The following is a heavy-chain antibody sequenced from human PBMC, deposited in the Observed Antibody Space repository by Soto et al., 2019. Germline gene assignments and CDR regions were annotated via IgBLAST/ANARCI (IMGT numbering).Heavy chain of an antibody. V-gene: IGHV3-53*01. CDR2: IYSGGST. Sequence: QPGGSLRLSCAASGFTVSSNYMSWVRQAPGKGLEWVSVIYSGGSTYYADSVKGRFTISRDNSKNTLYLQMNSLRAEDTAVYYCARDTEYSSSGGGMDVWGQGTTVTVSS. J-gene: IGHJ6*02. CDR1: GFTVSSNY. D-gene: IGHD6-6*01. CDR3: ARDTEYSSSGGGMDV.